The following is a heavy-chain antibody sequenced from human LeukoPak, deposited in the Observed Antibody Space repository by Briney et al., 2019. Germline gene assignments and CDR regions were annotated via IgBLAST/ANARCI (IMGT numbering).Heavy chain of an antibody. CDR2: ISYDGSNK. J-gene: IGHJ4*02. Sequence: GGSLRLSCAASGFTFSSYAMSWVRQAPGKGLEWVAVISYDGSNKYYADSVKGRFTISRDNSKNTLYLQMNSLRAEDTAVYYCGRESATYYDFWSGSYFDYWGQGTLVTVSS. CDR1: GFTFSSYA. V-gene: IGHV3-30*04. D-gene: IGHD3-3*01. CDR3: GRESATYYDFWSGSYFDY.